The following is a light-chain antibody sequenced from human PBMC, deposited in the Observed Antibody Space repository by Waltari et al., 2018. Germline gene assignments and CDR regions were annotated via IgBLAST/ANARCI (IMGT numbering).Light chain of an antibody. J-gene: IGKJ1*01. CDR3: QQSYTPPSLT. Sequence: DIQMTQSPSSLSASVGYRFTITCRASQGISSYLNWYQQKAGKAPKLLIYAASNLQNGVPSRFRGSGSVTDFTLTINSLQLEDFATYYCQQSYTPPSLTFGQGTKVEIK. CDR2: AAS. CDR1: QGISSY. V-gene: IGKV1-39*01.